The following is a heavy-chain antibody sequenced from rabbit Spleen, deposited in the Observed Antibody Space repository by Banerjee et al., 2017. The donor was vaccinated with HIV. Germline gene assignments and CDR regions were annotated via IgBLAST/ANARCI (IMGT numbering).Heavy chain of an antibody. CDR3: ARDLVTVIGWNFNL. D-gene: IGHD5-1*01. V-gene: IGHV1S40*01. J-gene: IGHJ4*01. Sequence: QSLEESGGDLVKPGASLTLTCTASGFSFSSSYWICWVRQAPGKGLEWIACIHAGISGTTYYASWAKGRFTISKTSSTTVFLQMTSLTAADTATYFCARDLVTVIGWNFNLWGPGTLVTVS. CDR2: IHAGISGTT. CDR1: GFSFSSSYW.